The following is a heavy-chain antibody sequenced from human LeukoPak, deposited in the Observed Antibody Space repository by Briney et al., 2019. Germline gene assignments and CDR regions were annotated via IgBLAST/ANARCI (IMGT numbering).Heavy chain of an antibody. D-gene: IGHD3-22*01. CDR1: GGTFSNYA. V-gene: IGHV1-69*05. Sequence: GASVKVSCKASGGTFSNYAISWVRQAPGQGREWMGRIIPIFGTTNYAQKFQGRVTVTTDESTSTAYMELSSLRSEDTAVYYCARGREANYYDTSGYYLYYYWGQGTLVTV. CDR3: ARGREANYYDTSGYYLYYY. CDR2: IIPIFGTT. J-gene: IGHJ4*02.